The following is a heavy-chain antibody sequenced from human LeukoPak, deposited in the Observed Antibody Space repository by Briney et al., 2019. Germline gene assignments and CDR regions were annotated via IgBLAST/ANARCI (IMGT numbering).Heavy chain of an antibody. CDR2: INSDSGGT. V-gene: IGHV1-2*02. CDR3: ARDTITVTAPYFDY. Sequence: ASVTVSFNASAYTFTGYYIDWVRQAPGQGLERMGWINSDSGGTNYEQKFQGRVTMTRDTSTSTAYMELSSLRSDDTAFFYCARDTITVTAPYFDYWGQGTLVTVPS. J-gene: IGHJ4*02. D-gene: IGHD4-17*01. CDR1: AYTFTGYY.